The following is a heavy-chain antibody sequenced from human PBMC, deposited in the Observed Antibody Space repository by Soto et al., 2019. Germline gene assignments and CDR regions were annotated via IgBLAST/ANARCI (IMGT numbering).Heavy chain of an antibody. CDR3: ARGFSGGWPFDY. D-gene: IGHD6-19*01. Sequence: QVQLVQSGAEVKKPGASVRVSCKASGYTFTNYYIHWVRQAPGQGLEWMGIINPSGGYTSYAQKFQGRVTMTRDSSKNPVYMELSSLSSEDTDVYYCARGFSGGWPFDYWGQGTLVTVSS. V-gene: IGHV1-46*01. CDR1: GYTFTNYY. J-gene: IGHJ4*02. CDR2: INPSGGYT.